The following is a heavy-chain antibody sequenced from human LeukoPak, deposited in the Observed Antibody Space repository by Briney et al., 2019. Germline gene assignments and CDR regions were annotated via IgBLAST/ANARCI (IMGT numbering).Heavy chain of an antibody. CDR1: GFPFSDYW. V-gene: IGHV3-7*03. CDR2: INQDGRIQ. Sequence: PGGSLRLSCAASGFPFSDYWMDWVPQAPGKGMEWVANINQDGRIQYYADSVRGRFIISRNNAKNSLYLQMYSLRAEYTAIYFCSRSLDYLGQGALVTVSS. CDR3: SRSLDY. J-gene: IGHJ4*02.